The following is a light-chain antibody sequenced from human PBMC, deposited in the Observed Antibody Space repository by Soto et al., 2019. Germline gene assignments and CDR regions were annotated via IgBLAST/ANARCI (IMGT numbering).Light chain of an antibody. Sequence: QSALTQPRSVSGSPGQSVTISCTGISSDVGGFNYVSRYQQHPGKAPKLMIYDVSKRPSGVPDRFSGSKSGNTASLTISGLQAEDEADYYCCSYAGSYTYVFGTGTKLTVL. CDR3: CSYAGSYTYV. J-gene: IGLJ1*01. CDR1: SSDVGGFNY. CDR2: DVS. V-gene: IGLV2-11*01.